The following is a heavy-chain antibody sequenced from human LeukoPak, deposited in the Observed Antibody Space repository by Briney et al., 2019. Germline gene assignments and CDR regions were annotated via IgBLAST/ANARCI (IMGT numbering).Heavy chain of an antibody. CDR2: IYHSGST. V-gene: IGHV4-30-2*01. D-gene: IGHD3-10*01. Sequence: SETLSLTCTVSGGSISSGGYYWSWIRQPPGKGLEWIGYIYHSGSTNYNPSLKSRVTISVDTSKNQFSLKLSSVTAADTAVYYCARFRAGSGRRYYYGMDVWGQGTTVTVSS. CDR1: GGSISSGGYY. J-gene: IGHJ6*02. CDR3: ARFRAGSGRRYYYGMDV.